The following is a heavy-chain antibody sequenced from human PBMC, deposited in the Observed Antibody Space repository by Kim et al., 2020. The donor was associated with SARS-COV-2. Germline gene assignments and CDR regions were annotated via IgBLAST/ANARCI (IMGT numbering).Heavy chain of an antibody. CDR1: GGSISSGGYY. V-gene: IGHV4-31*03. D-gene: IGHD3-10*01. CDR3: ARSGSGSYYLIYYYYGMDV. J-gene: IGHJ6*02. CDR2: IYYSGST. Sequence: SETLSLTCTVSGGSISSGGYYWSWIRQHPGKGLEWIGYIYYSGSTYYNPSLKSRVTISVDTSKNQFSLKLSSVTAADTAVYYCARSGSGSYYLIYYYYGMDVWGQGTTVTVSS.